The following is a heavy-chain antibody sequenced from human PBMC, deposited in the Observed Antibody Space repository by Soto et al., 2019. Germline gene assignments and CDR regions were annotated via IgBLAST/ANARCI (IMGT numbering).Heavy chain of an antibody. CDR1: GGSISSSSYY. V-gene: IGHV4-39*01. CDR2: IYYSGST. J-gene: IGHJ4*02. Sequence: PSETLSLTCTVSGGSISSSSYYWGWIRQPPGKGLEWIGSIYYSGSTYYNPSLKSRVTISVDTSKNQFSLKLSSVTAADTAVYYCARHVSAMVRGLRPFFDYWGQGTLVT. CDR3: ARHVSAMVRGLRPFFDY. D-gene: IGHD3-10*01.